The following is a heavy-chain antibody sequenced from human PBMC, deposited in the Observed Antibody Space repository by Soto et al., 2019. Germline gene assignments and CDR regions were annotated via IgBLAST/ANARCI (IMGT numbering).Heavy chain of an antibody. V-gene: IGHV4-59*08. Sequence: SETLSLTCTVSGGSISSYYWSWIRQPPGKGLEWIGYIYYSGSTNYNPSLKSRVTLSVDTSKNQYSLEVNSVSAADTAVYYCAKYGIGSSDLWGQGTLVTVSS. J-gene: IGHJ5*02. CDR1: GGSISSYY. D-gene: IGHD1-26*01. CDR2: IYYSGST. CDR3: AKYGIGSSDL.